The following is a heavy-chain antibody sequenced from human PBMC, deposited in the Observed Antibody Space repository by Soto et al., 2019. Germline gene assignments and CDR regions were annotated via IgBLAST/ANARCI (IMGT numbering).Heavy chain of an antibody. D-gene: IGHD2-15*01. Sequence: EVQLVESGGGLVQPGESLRLSCVASGFTFSYYWMHWVRQGPGKGLVWVSRIHSDGSSTTYADSVKGRFTISRDNAKNTLYMQMNCERAEEKAVYYCVRGERGGFGIWGQGTVVTVYS. CDR3: VRGERGGFGI. CDR1: GFTFSYYW. CDR2: IHSDGSST. V-gene: IGHV3-74*01. J-gene: IGHJ3*02.